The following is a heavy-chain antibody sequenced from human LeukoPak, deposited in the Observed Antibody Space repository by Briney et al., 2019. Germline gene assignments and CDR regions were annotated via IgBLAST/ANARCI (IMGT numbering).Heavy chain of an antibody. J-gene: IGHJ4*02. D-gene: IGHD6-19*01. CDR1: GFTFSTYW. V-gene: IGHV3-74*01. Sequence: GGSLRLSCAASGFTFSTYWMHWVRQAPRKGLVWVSRINSDGGSTTYADSVKGRFTISRDNAKNTLYLQMNSLRAEDTAVYYCARELAVAYYFDYWGQGTLVTVSS. CDR3: ARELAVAYYFDY. CDR2: INSDGGST.